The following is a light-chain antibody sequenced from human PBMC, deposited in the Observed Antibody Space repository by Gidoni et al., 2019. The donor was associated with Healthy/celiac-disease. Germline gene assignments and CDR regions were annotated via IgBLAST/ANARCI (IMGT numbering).Light chain of an antibody. CDR3: QQYHNWPQT. CDR1: QSVSSN. CDR2: SAS. Sequence: EIVMTQSPATLSVSPGETATLSCSASQSVSSNLAGYQQKPGKAPRLLIYSASTRATGIPARFSGSGSGTEFTLTIRSLQSEDFAVNYCQQYHNWPQTFGQGTKVEIK. J-gene: IGKJ1*01. V-gene: IGKV3-15*01.